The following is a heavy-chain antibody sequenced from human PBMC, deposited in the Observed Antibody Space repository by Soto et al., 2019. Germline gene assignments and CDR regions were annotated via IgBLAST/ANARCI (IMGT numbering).Heavy chain of an antibody. Sequence: EVQLVESGGGLVQPGGSLRLSCAASGFTFSSYWMHWVRQAPGKGLVWVSRINSDESTTNYADSVKGRFTISRDNAKNTLYLQRNSLRAEDTAVYYCARAIDYCGSSSGYRAFDIWGQGTMVTVSS. CDR3: ARAIDYCGSSSGYRAFDI. D-gene: IGHD2-2*01. CDR2: INSDESTT. CDR1: GFTFSSYW. V-gene: IGHV3-74*01. J-gene: IGHJ3*02.